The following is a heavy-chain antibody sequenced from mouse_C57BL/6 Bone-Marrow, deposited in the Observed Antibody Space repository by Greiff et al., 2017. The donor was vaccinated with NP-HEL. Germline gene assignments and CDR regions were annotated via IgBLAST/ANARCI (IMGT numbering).Heavy chain of an antibody. Sequence: EVKLVESGGGLVKPGGSLKLSCAASGFTFSSYAMSWVRQTPEKRLEWVATISDGGSYTYYPDNVKGRFIISRDNAKNNLYLQMSHLKSEDTAMYYCAREIYYGSSYDYFDYWGQGTTLTVSS. V-gene: IGHV5-4*01. CDR3: AREIYYGSSYDYFDY. CDR1: GFTFSSYA. CDR2: ISDGGSYT. D-gene: IGHD1-1*01. J-gene: IGHJ2*01.